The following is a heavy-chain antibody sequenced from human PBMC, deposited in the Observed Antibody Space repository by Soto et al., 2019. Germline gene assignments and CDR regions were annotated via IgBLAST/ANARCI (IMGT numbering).Heavy chain of an antibody. V-gene: IGHV3-30*18. CDR1: GFTFSSYG. CDR2: ISYDGSNK. D-gene: IGHD3-22*01. CDR3: AKSKSSYYYDSSGREPCNYFDY. J-gene: IGHJ4*02. Sequence: PGGSLSLSCAASGFTFSSYGMHWVRQAPGKGLEWVAVISYDGSNKYYADSVKGRFTISRDNSKNTLYLQMNSLRAEDTAVYYCAKSKSSYYYDSSGREPCNYFDYWGQGTLVTVSS.